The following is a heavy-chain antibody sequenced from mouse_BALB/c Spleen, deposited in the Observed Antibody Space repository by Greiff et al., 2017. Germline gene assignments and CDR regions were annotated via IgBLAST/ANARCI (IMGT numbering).Heavy chain of an antibody. CDR1: GFNIKDTY. V-gene: IGHV14-3*02. CDR2: IDPANGNT. Sequence: VQLKESGAELVKPGASVKLSCTASGFNIKDTYMHWVKQRPEQGLEWIGRIDPANGNTKYDPKFQGKATIAADTSSNTAYLQLSSLTSEDTAVYYCAREGYDSYWGQGTLVTVSA. J-gene: IGHJ3*01. CDR3: AREGYDSY. D-gene: IGHD2-2*01.